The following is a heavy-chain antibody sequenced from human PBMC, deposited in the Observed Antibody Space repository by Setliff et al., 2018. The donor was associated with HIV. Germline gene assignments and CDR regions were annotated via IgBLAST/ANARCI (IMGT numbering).Heavy chain of an antibody. CDR3: ARHGRDVLRNFDWLHWFDP. CDR1: GGSISSSSYY. Sequence: SETLSLTCTVSGGSISSSSYYWGWIRQPPGKGLEWIGSIYHSGSTYYNPSLKSRVIMAVDMSKNQFSLNLRSVTAADTAVYYCARHGRDVLRNFDWLHWFDPWGQGTLVTVLL. V-gene: IGHV4-39*01. J-gene: IGHJ5*02. D-gene: IGHD3-9*01. CDR2: IYHSGST.